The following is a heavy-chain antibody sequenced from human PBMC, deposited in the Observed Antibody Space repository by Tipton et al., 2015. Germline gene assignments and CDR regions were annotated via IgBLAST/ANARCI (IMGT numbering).Heavy chain of an antibody. CDR2: IYHSGRT. J-gene: IGHJ4*02. V-gene: IGHV4-38-2*01. CDR1: GYSISSGYH. Sequence: LRLSCAVSGYSISSGYHWGWIRQPPGKGLEWIASIYHSGRTHYNPSLKSRVTISVDTSKNEVSLMLTSVTAADTAVYYCACQDYDSLTRDYQTVDYWGQGTLVTVSS. D-gene: IGHD3-9*01. CDR3: ACQDYDSLTRDYQTVDY.